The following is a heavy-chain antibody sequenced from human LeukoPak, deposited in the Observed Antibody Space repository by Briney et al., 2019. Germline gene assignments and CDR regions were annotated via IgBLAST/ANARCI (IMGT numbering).Heavy chain of an antibody. J-gene: IGHJ4*02. CDR2: ISAYNGNT. V-gene: IGHV1-18*01. Sequence: ASVKVSCKASGYTFTSYDINWVRQAPGQGLEWMGWISAYNGNTNYAQKLQGRVTMTTDTSTSTAYMELRSLRSDDTAVYYCARAPYYDFWSGYYNGALPFDYWGQGTLVTVSS. CDR3: ARAPYYDFWSGYYNGALPFDY. D-gene: IGHD3-3*01. CDR1: GYTFTSYD.